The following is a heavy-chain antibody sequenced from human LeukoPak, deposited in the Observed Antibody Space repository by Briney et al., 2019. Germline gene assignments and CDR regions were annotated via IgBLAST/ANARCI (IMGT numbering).Heavy chain of an antibody. J-gene: IGHJ5*02. CDR1: GYTFTGYY. CDR2: INPNSGGT. CDR3: AREAPRERGHSLVNWFDP. Sequence: ASVKVSCKASGYTFTGYYMYWVRQAPGQGLEWMGWINPNSGGTNYAQKFQGRVTMTRGTSISTAYMELSMLRSDDTAVYYCAREAPRERGHSLVNWFDPWGQGTLVTVSS. D-gene: IGHD1-1*01. V-gene: IGHV1-2*02.